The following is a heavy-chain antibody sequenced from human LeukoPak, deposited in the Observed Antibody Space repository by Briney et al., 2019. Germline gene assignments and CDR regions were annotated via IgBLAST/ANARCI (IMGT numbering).Heavy chain of an antibody. V-gene: IGHV3-30*04. CDR2: ISYDGSNK. D-gene: IGHD6-19*01. CDR1: GFTFSSYA. CDR3: ARGSGRWLVRGAYGMDV. J-gene: IGHJ6*02. Sequence: QSGGSLRLSCAASGFTFSSYAMHWVRQAPGKGLEWVAVISYDGSNKYYADSVKGRFTISRDNSKNTLYLQMNSLRAEDTAVYYCARGSGRWLVRGAYGMDVWGQGTTVTVSS.